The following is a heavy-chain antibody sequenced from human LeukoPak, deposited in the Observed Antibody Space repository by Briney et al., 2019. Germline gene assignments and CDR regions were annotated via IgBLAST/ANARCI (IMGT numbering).Heavy chain of an antibody. D-gene: IGHD1-1*01. CDR2: ISVYNGNT. Sequence: ASVKVSCKASGYTFTSYGISWVRQAPGQGLEWMGWISVYNGNTNYAQKFQGRVTMTTDTSTSTAYIELRTLRSDDTAGYSCARDLEALVDHMDVWGKGPTVTVSS. V-gene: IGHV1-18*01. CDR1: GYTFTSYG. CDR3: ARDLEALVDHMDV. J-gene: IGHJ6*03.